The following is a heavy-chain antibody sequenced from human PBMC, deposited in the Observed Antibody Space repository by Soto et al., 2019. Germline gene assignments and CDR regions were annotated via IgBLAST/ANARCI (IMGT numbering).Heavy chain of an antibody. V-gene: IGHV3-33*01. Sequence: LRLSCAASGFTFSTYGMHWVRQAPGKGLEWVAVIWYDGSKIYYADSVKGRFTISRDNSKSTLYLQMNSLRAEDTAVYYCARPLEQHQLGFGMDVWGQGSPVTVSS. CDR3: ARPLEQHQLGFGMDV. CDR2: IWYDGSKI. CDR1: GFTFSTYG. D-gene: IGHD6-13*01. J-gene: IGHJ6*01.